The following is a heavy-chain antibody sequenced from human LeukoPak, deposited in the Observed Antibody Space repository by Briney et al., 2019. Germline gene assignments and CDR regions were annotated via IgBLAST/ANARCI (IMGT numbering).Heavy chain of an antibody. CDR1: GFTFSSYG. CDR2: IWYDGSNK. CDR3: ARTRYGNYWTDY. D-gene: IGHD4-17*01. Sequence: GGSLRLSCAASGFTFSSYGMHWVRQAPGKGLEWVAVIWYDGSNKYYADSVKGRFTISRDNSKNTLYLQMNSLRAEDTAVYYCARTRYGNYWTDYWGQGTLVTVSS. J-gene: IGHJ4*02. V-gene: IGHV3-33*01.